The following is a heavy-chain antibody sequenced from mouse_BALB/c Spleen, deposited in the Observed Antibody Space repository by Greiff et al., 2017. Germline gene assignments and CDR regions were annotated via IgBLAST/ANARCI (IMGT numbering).Heavy chain of an antibody. CDR3: AKDYRYDEGAWFAD. CDR1: GYTFTSYW. D-gene: IGHD2-14*01. V-gene: IGHV1S81*02. J-gene: IGHJ3*01. CDR2: INPSNGRT. Sequence: QVQLQQPGAELVKPGASVKLSCKASGYTFTSYWMHWVKQRPGQGLEWIGEINPSNGRTNYNEKFKSKATLTVDKSSSTAYMQLSSLTSEDSAVYYCAKDYRYDEGAWFADWGQGTLVTVSA.